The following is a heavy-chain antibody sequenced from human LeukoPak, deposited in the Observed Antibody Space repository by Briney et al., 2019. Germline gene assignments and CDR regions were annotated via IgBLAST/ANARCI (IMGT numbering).Heavy chain of an antibody. CDR3: ARVDTAMATVPDY. CDR2: INPNSGGT. Sequence: ASVKVSCKASGYTFTGYYMHWVRQAPGQGLEWMGWINPNSGGTNYAQKFQGRVTMTRDTSISTAYMELSRLRSDDMAVYYCARVDTAMATVPDYWGQGTLVTVSS. V-gene: IGHV1-2*02. J-gene: IGHJ4*02. D-gene: IGHD5-18*01. CDR1: GYTFTGYY.